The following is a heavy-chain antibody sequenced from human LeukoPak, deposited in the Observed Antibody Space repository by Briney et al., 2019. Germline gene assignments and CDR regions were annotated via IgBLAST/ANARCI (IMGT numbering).Heavy chain of an antibody. Sequence: SVKVSCKASGGTFSSYAISWVRQAPGQGLEWMGRIIPILGIANYAQKFQGRVTITADKSTSTAYMELSSLRSEDTAVYYCAREWIVGATSGNAFDIWGQGTMVTVSS. D-gene: IGHD1-26*01. CDR3: AREWIVGATSGNAFDI. V-gene: IGHV1-69*04. CDR2: IIPILGIA. J-gene: IGHJ3*02. CDR1: GGTFSSYA.